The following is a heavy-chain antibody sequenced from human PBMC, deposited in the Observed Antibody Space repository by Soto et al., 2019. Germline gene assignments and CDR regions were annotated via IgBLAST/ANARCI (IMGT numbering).Heavy chain of an antibody. CDR1: GFAFSTYS. Sequence: QLVESGGGLVQPGGSLRLSCAASGFAFSTYSMNWVRQAPGKGLEWVSYISFSSTTIFYADSVRGRFTISRDNAKNSLYLQMNTLRDADTAVYFCARDNGMAGSFDPWGQGTLVTVSS. V-gene: IGHV3-48*02. CDR2: ISFSSTTI. J-gene: IGHJ5*02. CDR3: ARDNGMAGSFDP. D-gene: IGHD2-8*01.